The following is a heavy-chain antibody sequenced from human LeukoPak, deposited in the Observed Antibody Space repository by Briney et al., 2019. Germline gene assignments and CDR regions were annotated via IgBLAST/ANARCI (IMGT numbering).Heavy chain of an antibody. CDR3: ARSTPPTVVTPPYFDY. CDR2: IYYSGST. Sequence: PSETLSLTCTVSGGSISSGDYYWSWIRQPPGKGLEWIGYIYYSGSTYYNPSLKSRVTISVDTSKNQFSLKLSSVTAADTAVYYCARSTPPTVVTPPYFDYWGQGTLVTVSS. V-gene: IGHV4-30-4*01. CDR1: GGSISSGDYY. J-gene: IGHJ4*02. D-gene: IGHD4-23*01.